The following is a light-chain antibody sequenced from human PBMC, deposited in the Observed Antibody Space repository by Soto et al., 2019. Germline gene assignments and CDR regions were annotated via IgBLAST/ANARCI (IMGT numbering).Light chain of an antibody. Sequence: QSVLTQPPSVSGAPGQRVTISCTWSTSDIGAGFDVHWYQQLPGKAPKLLIYGNTNRPSGVPDRFSGSKSGTSASLAITGLQAEDEADYYCQSYDSSLSGNYVFGTGTKVTV. V-gene: IGLV1-40*01. CDR1: TSDIGAGFD. CDR2: GNT. J-gene: IGLJ1*01. CDR3: QSYDSSLSGNYV.